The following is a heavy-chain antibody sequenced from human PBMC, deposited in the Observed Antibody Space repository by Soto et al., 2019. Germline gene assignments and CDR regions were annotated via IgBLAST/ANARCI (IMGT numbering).Heavy chain of an antibody. Sequence: GGSLRLSCAASGFTFSSYGMHWVRQAPGKGLEWVAVIWYDGINKFYAYSVKGRFTISRDNSKNTLYLQMISLRAEDTAVYYFARDGSYYDFWSGYNYTNYYYGMDVWGQGTTVTVSS. CDR1: GFTFSSYG. V-gene: IGHV3-33*01. CDR2: IWYDGINK. CDR3: ARDGSYYDFWSGYNYTNYYYGMDV. D-gene: IGHD3-3*01. J-gene: IGHJ6*02.